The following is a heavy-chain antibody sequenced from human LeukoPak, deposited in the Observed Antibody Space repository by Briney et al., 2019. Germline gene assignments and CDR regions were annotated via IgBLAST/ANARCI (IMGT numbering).Heavy chain of an antibody. Sequence: ASVKVSCKASGYTLTSNDINWVRQATGQGLEWMGWMNPNSGNTGYAQKFQGRVTITRNTSISTAYMELSSLRSEDTAVYYCARAGDFWSGYYLVDYWGQGTLVTVSS. CDR3: ARAGDFWSGYYLVDY. CDR1: GYTLTSND. V-gene: IGHV1-8*03. CDR2: MNPNSGNT. J-gene: IGHJ4*02. D-gene: IGHD3-3*01.